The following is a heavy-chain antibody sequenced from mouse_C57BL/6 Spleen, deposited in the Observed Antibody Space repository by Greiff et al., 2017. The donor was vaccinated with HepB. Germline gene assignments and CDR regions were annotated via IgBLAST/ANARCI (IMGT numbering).Heavy chain of an antibody. D-gene: IGHD1-1*01. CDR3: ARGGFYYGSSFPFDY. J-gene: IGHJ2*01. V-gene: IGHV5-4*03. CDR2: ISDGGSYN. Sequence: EVKLMESGGGLVKPGGSLKLSCAASGFTFSSYTMSWVRQTPEKRLEWVATISDGGSYNYYPDNVKGRFTIHRDNAKNNLYLQMSHLKSEDTAMSYCARGGFYYGSSFPFDYWGQGTTLTVAS. CDR1: GFTFSSYT.